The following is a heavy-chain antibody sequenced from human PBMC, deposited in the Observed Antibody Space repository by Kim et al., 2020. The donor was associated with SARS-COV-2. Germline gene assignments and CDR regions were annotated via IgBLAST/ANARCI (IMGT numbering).Heavy chain of an antibody. CDR1: GFTFSSYG. J-gene: IGHJ6*02. D-gene: IGHD3-9*01. CDR2: ISYDGSNK. Sequence: GGSLRLSCAASGFTFSSYGMHWVRQAPGKGLEWVAVISYDGSNKYYADSVKGRFTISRDNSKNTLYLQMNSLRAEDTAVYYCAKDWVDIFHYYYYGMDVWGQGTTVTVSS. V-gene: IGHV3-30*18. CDR3: AKDWVDIFHYYYYGMDV.